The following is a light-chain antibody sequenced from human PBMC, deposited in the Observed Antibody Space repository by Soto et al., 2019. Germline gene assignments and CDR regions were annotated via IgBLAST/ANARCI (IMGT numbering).Light chain of an antibody. V-gene: IGLV7-46*01. Sequence: QAVVTQEPSLTVSPGWTVTLTCGSSAEPVTSGHYPYWFQQKPGQAPRTLIYDTNKKHSWTPARFSGSVLGGKAALTLWGAQPEDEAEYYCLLSYSGARTVVFGGGTKLTVL. CDR3: LLSYSGARTVV. J-gene: IGLJ2*01. CDR1: AEPVTSGHY. CDR2: DTN.